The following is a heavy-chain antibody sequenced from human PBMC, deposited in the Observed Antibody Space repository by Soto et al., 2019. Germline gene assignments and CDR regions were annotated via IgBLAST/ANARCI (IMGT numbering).Heavy chain of an antibody. Sequence: GGSLRLSYAASGFTFSSYSMNWVRQAPGKGLEWVSSISSSSSYIYYADSVKGRFTISRDNAKNSLYLQMNSLRAEDTAVYYCARAPLLWFGDPWGEYYYYMDVWGKGTTVTVSS. D-gene: IGHD3-10*01. J-gene: IGHJ6*03. CDR1: GFTFSSYS. CDR3: ARAPLLWFGDPWGEYYYYMDV. CDR2: ISSSSSYI. V-gene: IGHV3-21*01.